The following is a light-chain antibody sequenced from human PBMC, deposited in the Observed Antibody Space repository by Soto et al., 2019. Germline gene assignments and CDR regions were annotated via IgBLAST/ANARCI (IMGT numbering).Light chain of an antibody. CDR2: DAS. CDR1: QDINNY. V-gene: IGKV1-33*01. CDR3: QHYDSLPPT. Sequence: DLPMTQSPSSLSASVGDRVTITCQASQDINNYLNWYQQNPGKAPKLLIYDASNLETGVPSRFSGSGSGTDFTFTISGLQPEDIGTYYCQHYDSLPPTFGQGTKLEIK. J-gene: IGKJ2*01.